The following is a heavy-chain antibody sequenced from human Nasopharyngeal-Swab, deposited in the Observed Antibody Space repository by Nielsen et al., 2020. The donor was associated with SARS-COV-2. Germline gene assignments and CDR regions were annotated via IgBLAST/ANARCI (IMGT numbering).Heavy chain of an antibody. V-gene: IGHV7-4-1*02. CDR2: INTNTGNP. J-gene: IGHJ3*02. D-gene: IGHD2-15*01. Sequence: WVRQAPGQGPEWMGWINTNTGNPTYTQAFTGRFVFSLDTSVNTAYLQISSLKPEDTAVYYCAREGSVEDAFDIWGQGTMVTVSS. CDR3: AREGSVEDAFDI.